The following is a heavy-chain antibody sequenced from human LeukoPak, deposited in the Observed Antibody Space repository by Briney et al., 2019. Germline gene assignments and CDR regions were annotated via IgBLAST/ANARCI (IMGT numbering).Heavy chain of an antibody. CDR2: ISTGSSYI. D-gene: IGHD6-13*01. CDR1: GFTFSSYS. Sequence: GGSLRLSCAASGFTFSSYSMNWVRQAPGRGLEWVSSISTGSSYIYYADSVKDRFTISRDNAKNSLFLQVNSLRAEDTAVYYCARDGAYSSSWYFDYWGQGTLVTVSS. J-gene: IGHJ4*02. V-gene: IGHV3-21*01. CDR3: ARDGAYSSSWYFDY.